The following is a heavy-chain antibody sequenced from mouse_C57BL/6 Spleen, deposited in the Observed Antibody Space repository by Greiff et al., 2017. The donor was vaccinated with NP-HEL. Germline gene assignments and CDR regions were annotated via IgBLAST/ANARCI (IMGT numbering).Heavy chain of an antibody. V-gene: IGHV1-64*01. CDR1: GYTFTSYW. J-gene: IGHJ2*01. D-gene: IGHD1-1*01. CDR2: IHPNSGST. Sequence: VQLQQPGAELVKPGAPVKLSCKASGYTFTSYWMHWVKQRPGQGLEWIGMIHPNSGSTNYNEKFKSKATLTVDKSSSTAYMQLSSLTSEDAAVYYCARGRDGSSPDYWGQGTTLTVSS. CDR3: ARGRDGSSPDY.